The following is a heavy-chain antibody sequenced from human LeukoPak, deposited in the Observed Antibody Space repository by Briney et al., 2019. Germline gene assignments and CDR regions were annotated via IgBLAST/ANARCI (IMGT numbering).Heavy chain of an antibody. CDR2: INPNSGGT. V-gene: IGHV1-2*02. CDR3: ARDLGYCSSTSCQPPFYGMDV. D-gene: IGHD2-2*01. J-gene: IGHJ6*02. CDR1: GYTFTGYY. Sequence: ASVKVSCKASGYTFTGYYMHWVQQAPGQGLEWMGWINPNSGGTNYAQKFQGRVTMTRDTSIGAAYMELSRLRSDDTAVYYCARDLGYCSSTSCQPPFYGMDVWGQGTTVTVSS.